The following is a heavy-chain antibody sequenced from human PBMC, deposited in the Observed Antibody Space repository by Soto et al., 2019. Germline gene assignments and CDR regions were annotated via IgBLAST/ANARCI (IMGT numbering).Heavy chain of an antibody. Sequence: EVQLVESGGGLVQPGGSLRLSCAASGFTLSGYWMHWVRQVPGKGLVWVSRVNSDETMTAYADSVKGRFTISRDNAKNTLYLQMNSLKADDTAVYYCVRGKDQRNTQTYSYFDFWGQGTLVAVSS. CDR1: GFTLSGYW. CDR3: VRGKDQRNTQTYSYFDF. D-gene: IGHD3-16*02. CDR2: VNSDETMT. J-gene: IGHJ4*02. V-gene: IGHV3-74*01.